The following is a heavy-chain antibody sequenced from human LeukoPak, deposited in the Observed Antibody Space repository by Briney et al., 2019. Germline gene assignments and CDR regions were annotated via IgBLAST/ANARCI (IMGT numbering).Heavy chain of an antibody. CDR2: IYHSGST. CDR1: GGSISTYY. Sequence: PSETLSLTCTVSGGSISTYYWNWIRQPPGKGLEWIGYIYHSGSTNYNPSLQSRVTISVDTSKNQFSLNLNSVTAADTAVYYCARGGAARLHFQNWGQGILVTVSP. D-gene: IGHD6-6*01. CDR3: ARGGAARLHFQN. V-gene: IGHV4-59*01. J-gene: IGHJ1*01.